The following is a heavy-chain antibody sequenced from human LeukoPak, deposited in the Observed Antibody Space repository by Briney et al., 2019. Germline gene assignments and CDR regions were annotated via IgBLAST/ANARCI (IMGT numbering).Heavy chain of an antibody. J-gene: IGHJ4*02. CDR1: GGSISSDSYH. V-gene: IGHV4-61*02. CDR2: IYNSGGT. D-gene: IGHD6-13*01. Sequence: SRTLSLTCTVSGGSISSDSYHWSWIRQPAGKGLEWLGRIYNSGGTNYNPSLKSRVTISLDTSKNHFSLKLSSVTAADTAVYYCARVITAAYVDWGQGTLVTVSS. CDR3: ARVITAAYVD.